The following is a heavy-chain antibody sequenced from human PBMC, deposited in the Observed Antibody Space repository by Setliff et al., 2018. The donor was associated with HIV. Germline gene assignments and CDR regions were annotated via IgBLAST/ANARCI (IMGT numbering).Heavy chain of an antibody. CDR2: ISPNNGAA. V-gene: IGHV1-2*06. J-gene: IGHJ3*01. Sequence: ASVKVSCKATEYMILAYKMNWVRQAPGQGLEWIGRISPNNGAAEYAPKFQGRVIMTLDASISTAYLEIPRLTSDDAAVYYCARPRVFDSFDVWGQRTMVTVSS. CDR1: EYMILAYK. CDR3: ARPRVFDSFDV.